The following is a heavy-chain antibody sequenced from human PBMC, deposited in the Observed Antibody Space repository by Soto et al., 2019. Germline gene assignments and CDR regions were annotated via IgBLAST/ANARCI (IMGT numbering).Heavy chain of an antibody. Sequence: EVQLVESGGGLVQPGGSLRLSCAASGCTFSSYDMHWVRQATGKGLEWVSAIGTAGDTYYPGSVKGRFTISRENAKNSLYLQMNSLRAEDTAVYYCAIGKVRGGTKGFDYWGQGTLVTVSS. CDR3: AIGKVRGGTKGFDY. J-gene: IGHJ4*02. CDR1: GCTFSSYD. CDR2: IGTAGDT. V-gene: IGHV3-13*01. D-gene: IGHD3-10*01.